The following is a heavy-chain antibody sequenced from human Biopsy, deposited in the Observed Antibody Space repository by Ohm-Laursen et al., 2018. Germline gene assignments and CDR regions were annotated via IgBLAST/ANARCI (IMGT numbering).Heavy chain of an antibody. CDR2: NIPILGTG. V-gene: IGHV1-69*13. D-gene: IGHD3-9*01. CDR1: GGTFSNYG. CDR3: ATKLTGYFHH. Sequence: ASVKVSCKAPGGTFSNYGVNWVRQAPGQGLEWLGGNIPILGTGNYAQKFQDRVTVAADPSTSTATMELRSLRSDDTAVYYCATKLTGYFHHWGQGTLVIVSS. J-gene: IGHJ1*01.